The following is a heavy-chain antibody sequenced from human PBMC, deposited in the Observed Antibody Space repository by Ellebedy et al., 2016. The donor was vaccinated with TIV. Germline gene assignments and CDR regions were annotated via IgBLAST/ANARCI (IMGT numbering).Heavy chain of an antibody. Sequence: ASVKVSXXASGGTFSSYAISWVRQAPGQGLEWMGIINPSGGSTSYAQKFQGRVTMTRDTSTSTVYMELSSLRSEDTAVYYCAREWGDYTGWFDPWGQGTLVTVSS. V-gene: IGHV1-46*03. J-gene: IGHJ5*02. CDR2: INPSGGST. D-gene: IGHD4-17*01. CDR1: GGTFSSYA. CDR3: AREWGDYTGWFDP.